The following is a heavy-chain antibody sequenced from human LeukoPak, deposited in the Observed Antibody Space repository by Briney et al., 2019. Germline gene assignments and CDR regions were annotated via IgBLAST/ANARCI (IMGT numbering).Heavy chain of an antibody. CDR2: MNPNSGNT. Sequence: GASVKVSRKASGYTFTSYDINWVRQATGQGLEWMGWMNPNSGNTGYAQKFQGRVTFTRNTSISTTYMEVSSLRSEDTAVYYCARGRGSTVTTEWFDPWGQGTLVTVSS. D-gene: IGHD4-11*01. J-gene: IGHJ5*02. V-gene: IGHV1-8*03. CDR3: ARGRGSTVTTEWFDP. CDR1: GYTFTSYD.